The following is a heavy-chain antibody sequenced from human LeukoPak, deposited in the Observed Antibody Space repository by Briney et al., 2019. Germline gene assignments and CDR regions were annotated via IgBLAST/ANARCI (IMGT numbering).Heavy chain of an antibody. Sequence: PGGSLRLSCSASGFTLSSYWMHWVRPVPGKGLVWVARVSSDGTTTTYAQSVKGRFTNSRDNAMNTMYRQMNSLRAEETAVHYCTRGVMGNYGNFDRWGQGNLCTASS. D-gene: IGHD3-9*01. J-gene: IGHJ4*02. CDR1: GFTLSSYW. CDR2: VSSDGTTT. CDR3: TRGVMGNYGNFDR. V-gene: IGHV3-74*01.